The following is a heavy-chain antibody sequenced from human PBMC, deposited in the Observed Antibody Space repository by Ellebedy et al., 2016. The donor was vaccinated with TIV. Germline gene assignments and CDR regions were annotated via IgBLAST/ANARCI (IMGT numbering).Heavy chain of an antibody. CDR1: GYTFTNFY. CDR3: VRGGIGWPF. Sequence: AASVKVSCKASGYTFTNFYIQWVRQAPGQGLEWMGVINPSGGFTTYAPNLQGRVSMTRDTSTTTVYMGLNSLRSEDTAVYYCVRGGIGWPFWGQGTLVTVSS. CDR2: INPSGGFT. V-gene: IGHV1-46*01. D-gene: IGHD6-19*01. J-gene: IGHJ4*02.